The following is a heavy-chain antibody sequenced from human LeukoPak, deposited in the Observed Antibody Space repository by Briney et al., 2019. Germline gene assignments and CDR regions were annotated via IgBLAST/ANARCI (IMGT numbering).Heavy chain of an antibody. V-gene: IGHV4-39*01. Sequence: PSETLSLTCTVSGGSISSSSYYWGWIRQPPGKGLEWSGSIYYSVSTYYNPSLKSRVTISVDTSKNQFSLKLSSVTAADTAVYYCPRQPQSYCGGHCGFGWGQGTLVTVSS. CDR2: IYYSVST. D-gene: IGHD2-21*01. J-gene: IGHJ4*02. CDR3: PRQPQSYCGGHCGFG. CDR1: GGSISSSSYY.